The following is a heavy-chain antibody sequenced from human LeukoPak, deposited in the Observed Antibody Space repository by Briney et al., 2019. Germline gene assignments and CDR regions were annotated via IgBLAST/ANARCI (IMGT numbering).Heavy chain of an antibody. D-gene: IGHD6-19*01. Sequence: GGSLRLSCAASGFTFSSYGMRWVRQAPGKGLEWVSDIRYDGSNTYYADSVKGRFTISRDNSKNTLYLQMNSLRAEDTAVDYCAKECGGWYGAYYYYMDVWGKGTTVTVSS. CDR1: GFTFSSYG. CDR3: AKECGGWYGAYYYYMDV. J-gene: IGHJ6*03. V-gene: IGHV3-33*06. CDR2: IRYDGSNT.